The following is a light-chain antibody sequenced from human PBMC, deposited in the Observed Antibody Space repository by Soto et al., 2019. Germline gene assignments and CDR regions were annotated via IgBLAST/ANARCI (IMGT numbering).Light chain of an antibody. Sequence: EILLTQSPATLSVSPGERATLSCRTSQSVSSNFAWYQQKPGQAPRLLIYDASTRATGIPARFSGSGSGTEFTLTISSLQSEAFAVYYCQHYNNWPLYTFGQGTKLEIK. V-gene: IGKV3-15*01. J-gene: IGKJ2*01. CDR3: QHYNNWPLYT. CDR1: QSVSSN. CDR2: DAS.